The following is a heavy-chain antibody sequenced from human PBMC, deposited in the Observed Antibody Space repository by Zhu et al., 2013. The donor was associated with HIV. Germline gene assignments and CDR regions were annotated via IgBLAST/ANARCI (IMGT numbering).Heavy chain of an antibody. D-gene: IGHD3-10*01. Sequence: QVQLVQSGAEVKKPGASVKVSCKASGYTFTSYYMHWVRQAPGQGLEWMGIINPSGGSTSYAQKFQGRVTMTRDTSISTAYLEVSRLRSDDTAVYFCARDHQSSVFRGVKFDYWGQGPWSPSPQ. V-gene: IGHV1-46*01. CDR2: INPSGGST. CDR3: ARDHQSSVFRGVKFDY. CDR1: GYTFTSYY. J-gene: IGHJ4*01.